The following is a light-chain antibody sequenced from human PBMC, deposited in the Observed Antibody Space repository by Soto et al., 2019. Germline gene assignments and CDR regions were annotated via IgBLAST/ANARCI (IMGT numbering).Light chain of an antibody. J-gene: IGLJ1*01. Sequence: QSVLTQPASESGSPGQSITISCTAASSAFGGYEYVSWFQQHPGKAPKLMIYNVNNRPLRVSFRFSGSKSGNTASPTISGLHTEDEETYYGSSHTSYFTHFGNGAKVTVL. CDR1: SSAFGGYEY. V-gene: IGLV2-14*03. CDR2: NVN. CDR3: SSHTSYFTH.